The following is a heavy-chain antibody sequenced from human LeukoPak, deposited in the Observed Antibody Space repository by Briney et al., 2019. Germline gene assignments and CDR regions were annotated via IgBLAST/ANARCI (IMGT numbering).Heavy chain of an antibody. Sequence: ESGPTLVKPTQTLTLTCTFSGFSLSTSGVGVGWIRQPPGKALECLAIIYWDDDKRYSPSLKSRLTITKDTSKNQVFFRMTNMDPVYTATYYCAHTGTSVTTGWFDPWGQGTLVTVSS. CDR2: IYWDDDK. CDR3: AHTGTSVTTGWFDP. V-gene: IGHV2-5*02. D-gene: IGHD4-17*01. J-gene: IGHJ5*02. CDR1: GFSLSTSGVG.